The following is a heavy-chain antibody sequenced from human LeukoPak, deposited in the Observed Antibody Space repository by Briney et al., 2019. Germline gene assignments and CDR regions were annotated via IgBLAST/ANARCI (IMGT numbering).Heavy chain of an antibody. CDR1: GGSFSGYY. Sequence: PSETLSLTCAVYGGSFSGYYWSWIRQPPGKGLEWIGEINHSGSTNYNPSLKSRVTISVDTSKNQFSLKLSSVSAADTAVYYCARASSGWGFYWGQGTLVTVSS. J-gene: IGHJ4*02. CDR2: INHSGST. V-gene: IGHV4-34*01. CDR3: ARASSGWGFY. D-gene: IGHD6-19*01.